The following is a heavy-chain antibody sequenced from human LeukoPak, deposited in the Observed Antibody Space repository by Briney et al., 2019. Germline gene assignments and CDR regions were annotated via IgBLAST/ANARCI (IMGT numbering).Heavy chain of an antibody. Sequence: SETLSLTCTVSGGSISSYYWSWIRQPPGKGLEWIGYIYYSGSTNYNPSLNSRVTISVDTSKNQFSLKLSSVTAADTAVYYCARATRGVDYWGQGTLVTVSS. J-gene: IGHJ4*02. CDR3: ARATRGVDY. D-gene: IGHD3-10*01. V-gene: IGHV4-59*01. CDR2: IYYSGST. CDR1: GGSISSYY.